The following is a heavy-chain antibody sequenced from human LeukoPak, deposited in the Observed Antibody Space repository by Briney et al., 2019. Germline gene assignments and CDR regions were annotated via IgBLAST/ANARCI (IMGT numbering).Heavy chain of an antibody. CDR2: ISSSSSYI. V-gene: IGHV3-21*01. Sequence: PGGSLRLSCAASGFTFSSYSMNWVRQAPGKGLEWVSSISSSSSYIYYADSVKGRFTTSRDNAKNSLYLQMNSLRAEDTAVYYCARDHSFTVVRGVIDYWGQGTLVTVSS. CDR1: GFTFSSYS. D-gene: IGHD3-10*01. J-gene: IGHJ4*02. CDR3: ARDHSFTVVRGVIDY.